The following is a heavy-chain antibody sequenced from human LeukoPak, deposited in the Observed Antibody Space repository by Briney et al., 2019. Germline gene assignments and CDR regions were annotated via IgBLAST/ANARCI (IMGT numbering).Heavy chain of an antibody. D-gene: IGHD2-15*01. CDR3: ARRYCSGGSCYAPDY. V-gene: IGHV3-23*01. CDR2: ISGSGGST. Sequence: GGSLRLSCAASGFTLSTYAMTWVRQAPGKGLEWVSGISGSGGSTYYTDSVKGRFTISRDNSKNTLHLQMNSLRAEDTAVYYCARRYCSGGSCYAPDYWGQGTLVTVSS. CDR1: GFTLSTYA. J-gene: IGHJ4*02.